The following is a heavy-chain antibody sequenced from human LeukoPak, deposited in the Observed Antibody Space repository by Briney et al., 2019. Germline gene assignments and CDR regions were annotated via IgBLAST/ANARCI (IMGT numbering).Heavy chain of an antibody. Sequence: GGSLRLSCAASGFTFSSYAMHWVRQAPGKGLEWVAVISYDGSNKYYADSVKGRFTISRDNSKNTLYLQMNSLRAEDTAVYYCARSCTGGGCYSVNDAFDIWGQGTLVTVSS. CDR1: GFTFSSYA. J-gene: IGHJ3*02. CDR3: ARSCTGGGCYSVNDAFDI. V-gene: IGHV3-30-3*01. D-gene: IGHD2-8*02. CDR2: ISYDGSNK.